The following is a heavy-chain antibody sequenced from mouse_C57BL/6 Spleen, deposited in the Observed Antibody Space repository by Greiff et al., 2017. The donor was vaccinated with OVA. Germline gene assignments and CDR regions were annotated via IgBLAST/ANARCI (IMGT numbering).Heavy chain of an antibody. CDR1: GFSLTSYG. D-gene: IGHD3-3*01. Sequence: QVQLKQSGPGLVQPSQSLSITCTVSGFSLTSYGVHWVRQSPGKGLEWLGVIWSGGSTDNNAAFISRLSISKDNSKSQVFFKMNSLQADDTAIYYCAREGGRGDAMDYWGQGTSVTVSS. CDR3: AREGGRGDAMDY. J-gene: IGHJ4*01. V-gene: IGHV2-2*01. CDR2: IWSGGST.